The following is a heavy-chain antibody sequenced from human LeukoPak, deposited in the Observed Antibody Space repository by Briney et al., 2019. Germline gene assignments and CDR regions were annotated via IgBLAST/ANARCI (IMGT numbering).Heavy chain of an antibody. CDR2: IYYSGYT. CDR1: GSSISSYY. Sequence: SETLSLTCTLPGSSISSYYWSWIRQPPGKGLEWMGYIYYSGYTNYNPSLKSRVTISIDTSKTQFSLKLSSVTAADTAVYYCARDWGPYSGLGMDVWGQGTTVTVSS. J-gene: IGHJ6*02. V-gene: IGHV4-59*01. D-gene: IGHD6-13*01. CDR3: ARDWGPYSGLGMDV.